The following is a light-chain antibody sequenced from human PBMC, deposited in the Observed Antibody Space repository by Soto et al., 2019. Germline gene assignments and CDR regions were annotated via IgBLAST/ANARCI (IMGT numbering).Light chain of an antibody. CDR3: QQYDSSPPLT. Sequence: EIVMTQSPSTLSVAPGERATLSCRASQSVSSNLAWYQQKPGQAPRLLVYGASTRPTGIPTRFSGSGSGTDFTLTISRLEPEDFAVYYCQQYDSSPPLTFGGGTQVDIK. J-gene: IGKJ4*01. V-gene: IGKV3-15*01. CDR2: GAS. CDR1: QSVSSN.